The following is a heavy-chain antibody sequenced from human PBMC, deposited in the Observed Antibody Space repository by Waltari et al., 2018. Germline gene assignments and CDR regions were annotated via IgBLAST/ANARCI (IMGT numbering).Heavy chain of an antibody. CDR3: ATLPRGYYYGSGKAFDY. Sequence: QVQLVQSGAEVKKPGASVKVSCKASGYTFTSYDINWVRQATGQGLEWMGWMNPNSGNTGYAQKFQGRVTMTRNTSISTAYMELSSLRSEDTAVYYCATLPRGYYYGSGKAFDYWGQGTLVTVSS. CDR2: MNPNSGNT. J-gene: IGHJ4*02. CDR1: GYTFTSYD. V-gene: IGHV1-8*01. D-gene: IGHD3-10*01.